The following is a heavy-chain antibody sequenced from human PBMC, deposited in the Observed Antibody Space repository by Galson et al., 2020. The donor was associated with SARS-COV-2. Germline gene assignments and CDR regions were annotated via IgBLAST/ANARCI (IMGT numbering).Heavy chain of an antibody. V-gene: IGHV4-59*01. CDR3: ARDPGFDY. J-gene: IGHJ4*02. CDR2: IYYSGST. D-gene: IGHD2-8*02. CDR1: GGSISSYY. Sequence: SETLSLTCTVSGGSISSYYWSWIRQPPGKGLEWIGYIYYSGSTNYNPSLKSRVTISVDTSKNQFSLKLSSVTAADTAVYYCARDPGFDYWGQGTLVTVSS.